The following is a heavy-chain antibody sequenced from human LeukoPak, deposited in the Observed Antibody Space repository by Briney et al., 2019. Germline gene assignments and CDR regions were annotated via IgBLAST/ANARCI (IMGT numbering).Heavy chain of an antibody. Sequence: GASVTVSCKASGYTFTGYYMHWVRQAPGQGLEWMGRINPNSGGTNYAQKFQGRVTMTRDTSLSTAYMELSRLRSDDTAVYYCARGSPRLRWHHPSGKPFDYWGQGTLVTVSS. CDR1: GYTFTGYY. V-gene: IGHV1-2*06. J-gene: IGHJ4*02. CDR3: ARGSPRLRWHHPSGKPFDY. CDR2: INPNSGGT. D-gene: IGHD4-23*01.